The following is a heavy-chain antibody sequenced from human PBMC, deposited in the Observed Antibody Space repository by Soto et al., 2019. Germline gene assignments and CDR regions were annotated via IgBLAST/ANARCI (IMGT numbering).Heavy chain of an antibody. J-gene: IGHJ5*02. CDR3: ARERGSGSYYNSA. CDR2: IYYIGST. CDR1: GGSISSYY. Sequence: SETLSLTCTVSGGSISSYYWSWIRQPPGKGLEWIGYIYYIGSTNYNPSLKSRVTISVDTSKNKFSLMLSSVTAVDTAVYYCARERGSGSYYNSAWGQGTLVTVSS. D-gene: IGHD3-10*01. V-gene: IGHV4-59*12.